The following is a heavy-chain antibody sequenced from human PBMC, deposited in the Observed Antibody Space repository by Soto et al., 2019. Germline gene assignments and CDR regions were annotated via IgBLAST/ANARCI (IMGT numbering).Heavy chain of an antibody. CDR1: GFTFSSYA. D-gene: IGHD3-22*01. J-gene: IGHJ4*02. CDR3: AKDAPFTYYYEESTFDY. Sequence: GGSLRLSCAASGFTFSSYAMSWVRQAPGKGLEWVSAISGSGGSTYYADSVKGRFTISRDNSKNTLYLQMNSLRAEDTAVYYCAKDAPFTYYYEESTFDYWGQGTLVTVSS. V-gene: IGHV3-23*01. CDR2: ISGSGGST.